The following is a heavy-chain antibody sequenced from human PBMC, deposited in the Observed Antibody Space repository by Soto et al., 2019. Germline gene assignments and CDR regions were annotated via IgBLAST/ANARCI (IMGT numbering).Heavy chain of an antibody. Sequence: PGGSLRLSWAASGFTFSSYAMSWVSQAPGKGLEWVSAISGSGGSTYYADSVKGRFTISRDNSKNTLYLQMNSLRAEDTAVYYCAKSIVVANWFDPWGQGTLVTVSS. D-gene: IGHD2-15*01. CDR3: AKSIVVANWFDP. J-gene: IGHJ5*02. CDR1: GFTFSSYA. CDR2: ISGSGGST. V-gene: IGHV3-23*01.